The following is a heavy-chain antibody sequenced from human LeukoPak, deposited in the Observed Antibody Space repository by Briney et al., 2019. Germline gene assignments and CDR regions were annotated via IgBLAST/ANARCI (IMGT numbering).Heavy chain of an antibody. CDR1: GFTVSSNY. J-gene: IGHJ4*02. V-gene: IGHV3-53*01. Sequence: GGSLRLSCAASGFTVSSNYMSWVRQAPGKGLEWVSVIYSGGSTYYADSVKGRFTISRDNSKNTLYLQMNSLRAEDTAVHYCARALIYDYIWGSYRYYFDYWGQGTLVTVPS. CDR2: IYSGGST. D-gene: IGHD3-16*01. CDR3: ARALIYDYIWGSYRYYFDY.